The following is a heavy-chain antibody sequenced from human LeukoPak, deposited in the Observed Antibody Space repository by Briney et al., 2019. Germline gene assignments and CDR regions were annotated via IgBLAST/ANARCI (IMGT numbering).Heavy chain of an antibody. Sequence: GGSLRLSCAASGFIVSSNYMSWVRQAPGKGLEWVSVISGGGVTYYTDSVKGRFTISRDNSKNTLYLQMNSLRAEDTAVYYCARDEVSGYQLLSSFDYWGQGTLVTVSS. CDR1: GFIVSSNY. V-gene: IGHV3-53*05. D-gene: IGHD2-2*01. J-gene: IGHJ4*02. CDR2: ISGGGVT. CDR3: ARDEVSGYQLLSSFDY.